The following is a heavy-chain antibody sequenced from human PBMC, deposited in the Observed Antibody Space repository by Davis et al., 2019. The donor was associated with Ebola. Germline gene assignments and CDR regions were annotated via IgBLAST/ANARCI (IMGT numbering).Heavy chain of an antibody. CDR2: INAGNGNT. D-gene: IGHD1-14*01. V-gene: IGHV1-3*01. J-gene: IGHJ6*02. CDR1: GYTFTSYG. CDR3: ARGAGGMDV. Sequence: ASVKVSCKASGYTFTSYGISWVRQAPGQGLEWMGWINAGNGNTKYSQKFQGRVTITRDTSASTAYMELSSLRSEDTAVYYCARGAGGMDVWGQGTTVTVSS.